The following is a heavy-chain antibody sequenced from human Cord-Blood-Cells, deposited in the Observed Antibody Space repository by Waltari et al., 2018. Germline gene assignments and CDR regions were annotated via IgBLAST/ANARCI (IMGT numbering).Heavy chain of an antibody. J-gene: IGHJ4*02. CDR3: ARGGSYSSSWYGDY. CDR2: IYSGGSK. Sequence: EVQLVETGGGLIQPGGSLRLSCAASGFTVSSNYMSWVRQAPGKGLEWVSVIYSGGSKYYADSVKGRFTISRDNSKNTLYLQMNSLRAEDTAVYYCARGGSYSSSWYGDYWGQGTLVTVSS. D-gene: IGHD6-13*01. V-gene: IGHV3-53*02. CDR1: GFTVSSNY.